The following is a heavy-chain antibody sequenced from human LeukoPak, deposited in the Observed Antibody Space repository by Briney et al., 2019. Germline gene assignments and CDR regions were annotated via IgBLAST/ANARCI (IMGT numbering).Heavy chain of an antibody. Sequence: GGSLRLSCAASGFTFSSYSMNWVRQAPGKGLEWVSSISSSSSYIYYADSVKGRFTISRDNAKNSLYLQMNSLRAEDTAVYYCARVGSSSSGDPFDYWGQGTLVTVSS. D-gene: IGHD6-6*01. CDR3: ARVGSSSSGDPFDY. V-gene: IGHV3-21*01. J-gene: IGHJ4*02. CDR1: GFTFSSYS. CDR2: ISSSSSYI.